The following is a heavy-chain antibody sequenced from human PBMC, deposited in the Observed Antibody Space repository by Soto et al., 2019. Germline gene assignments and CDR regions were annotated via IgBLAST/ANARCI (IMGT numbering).Heavy chain of an antibody. D-gene: IGHD6-13*01. CDR2: IYYSGST. V-gene: IGHV4-31*03. J-gene: IGHJ4*02. CDR3: ARSAAAGTDY. Sequence: SETLSLTCTVSGCSISSGGYYWSWIRQHPGKGLEWIGYIYYSGSTYYNPSLKSRVTISVDTSKNQFSLKLSSVTAADTAVYYCARSAAAGTDYWGQGTLVTVSS. CDR1: GCSISSGGYY.